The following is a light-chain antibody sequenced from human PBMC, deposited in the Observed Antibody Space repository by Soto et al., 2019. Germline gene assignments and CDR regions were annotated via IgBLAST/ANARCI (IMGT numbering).Light chain of an antibody. CDR2: DAS. Sequence: EIQMTQSATLLSASVGDRVTIACRASQSIRRWLAWYQQKPGKAPKLLIFDASTLESGVPSRFSGRGSETEFTLTISSLQPDDFATYYCQQYNSYSPATFGQGTKVDI. CDR1: QSIRRW. CDR3: QQYNSYSPAT. J-gene: IGKJ1*01. V-gene: IGKV1-5*01.